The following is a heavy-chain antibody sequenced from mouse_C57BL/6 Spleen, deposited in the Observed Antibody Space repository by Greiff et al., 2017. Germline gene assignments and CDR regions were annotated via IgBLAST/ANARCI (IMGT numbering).Heavy chain of an antibody. Sequence: QVQLQQPGAELVKPGASVKLSCKASGYTFTSYWMHWVKQRPGQGLAWIGMIHPNSGSTNYNEKFKSKATLTVDKSSSTAYMQLSSLTSEDSAVYYCARVYGSSYWYFDVWGTGTTVTVSS. CDR2: IHPNSGST. V-gene: IGHV1-64*01. J-gene: IGHJ1*03. CDR3: ARVYGSSYWYFDV. D-gene: IGHD1-1*01. CDR1: GYTFTSYW.